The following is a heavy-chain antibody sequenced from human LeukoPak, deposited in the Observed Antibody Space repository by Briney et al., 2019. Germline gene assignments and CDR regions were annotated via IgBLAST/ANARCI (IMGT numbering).Heavy chain of an antibody. V-gene: IGHV3-15*01. CDR2: IKSKTDGGTT. CDR3: TTEHDYVWGSYWY. CDR1: GGSISSTDR. Sequence: GTLSLTCAVSGGSISSTDRWSWVRQAPGKGLEWVDRIKSKTDGGTTDYAAPVKGRFTISRDDSKNTLYLQMNSLKTEDTAVYYCTTEHDYVWGSYWYWGQGTLVTVSS. D-gene: IGHD3-16*01. J-gene: IGHJ4*02.